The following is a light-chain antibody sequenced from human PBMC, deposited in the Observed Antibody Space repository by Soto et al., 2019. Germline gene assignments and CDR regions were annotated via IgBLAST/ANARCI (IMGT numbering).Light chain of an antibody. J-gene: IGKJ5*01. CDR1: QSVSSY. CDR3: QQRSSNWPPVT. V-gene: IGKV3-11*01. CDR2: DAS. Sequence: EIVLTQSPAPLSLSPGERATLSSRASQSVSSYLAWYQQKPGQAPRLLIYDASNRATGIPARFSGSGSGTDFTLTISSLEPEDFAVYYCQQRSSNWPPVTFGHGTRLEIK.